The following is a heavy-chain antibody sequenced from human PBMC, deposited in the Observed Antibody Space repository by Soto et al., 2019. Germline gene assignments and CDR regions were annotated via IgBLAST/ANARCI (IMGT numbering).Heavy chain of an antibody. CDR2: ISAYNGNT. V-gene: IGHV1-18*01. D-gene: IGHD3-22*01. J-gene: IGHJ4*02. CDR1: GYTFTNFG. CDR3: ARDTIYYNSTDYSFDY. Sequence: ASVKVSCKASGYTFTNFGISWVRQAPGQGLEWMGWISAYNGNTNYAQEFQGRVTMTTDTSTSTAYMELRSLRSEDTAVYYCARDTIYYNSTDYSFDYWGQGTLLTVSS.